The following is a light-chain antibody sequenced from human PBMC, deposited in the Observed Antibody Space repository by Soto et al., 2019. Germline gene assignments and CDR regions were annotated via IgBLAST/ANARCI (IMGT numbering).Light chain of an antibody. CDR2: DAS. CDR1: QSISSW. J-gene: IGKJ2*01. V-gene: IGKV1-5*01. CDR3: QQYNSYSPYT. Sequence: DIQMTQSPSTLSVSVGDRVTITCRASQSISSWLAWYQQKPGKAPKLLIYDASSLESGVPSRFSGSGFGTEFTLTISSLQPDDFATYYCQQYNSYSPYTFGQGTKLEIK.